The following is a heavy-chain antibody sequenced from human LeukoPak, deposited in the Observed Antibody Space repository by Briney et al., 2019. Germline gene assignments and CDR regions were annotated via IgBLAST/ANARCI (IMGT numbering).Heavy chain of an antibody. CDR3: ARDQWELPLDY. D-gene: IGHD1-26*01. Sequence: GRSLRLSCAASGFTFSSYFMHWVRQAPGKGLEWVAVISYDGSNKYYADSVKGRFTISRDNSKNTLYLQMNSLRAEDTAVYYCARDQWELPLDYWGQGTLVTVSS. CDR2: ISYDGSNK. CDR1: GFTFSSYF. V-gene: IGHV3-30-3*01. J-gene: IGHJ4*02.